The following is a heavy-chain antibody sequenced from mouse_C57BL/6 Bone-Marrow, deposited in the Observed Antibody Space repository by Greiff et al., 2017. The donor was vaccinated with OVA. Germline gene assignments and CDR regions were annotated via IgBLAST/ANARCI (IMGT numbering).Heavy chain of an antibody. D-gene: IGHD1-1*01. J-gene: IGHJ4*01. V-gene: IGHV1-76*01. CDR2: IYPGSGNT. CDR3: ARADYYGSSYDAMDY. CDR1: GYTFTDYY. Sequence: VQLQQSGAELVRPGASVKLSCKASGYTFTDYYINWVKQRPGQGLEWIARIYPGSGNTYYNEKFKGKATLTAEKSSSPAYMQLSSLTSEYSAVYFGARADYYGSSYDAMDYWGQGTSVTVSS.